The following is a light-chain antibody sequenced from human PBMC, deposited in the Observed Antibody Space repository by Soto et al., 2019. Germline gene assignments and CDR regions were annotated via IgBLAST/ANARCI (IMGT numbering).Light chain of an antibody. V-gene: IGKV1-9*01. CDR2: GTF. CDR1: QDIKTY. J-gene: IGKJ1*01. CDR3: QQYNSYSRT. Sequence: IQLTQSPSSLSASVGDRVSITCRASQDIKTYLAWYQQKQGKAPKLLISGTFTLQSGVPSRFNGSGSGTEFTLTISSLQPDDFATYYCQQYNSYSRTFGQGTKVEIK.